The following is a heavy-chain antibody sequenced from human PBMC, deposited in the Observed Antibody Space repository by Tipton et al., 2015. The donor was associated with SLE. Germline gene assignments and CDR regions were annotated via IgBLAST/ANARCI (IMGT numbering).Heavy chain of an antibody. D-gene: IGHD1-26*01. CDR2: IRSKAYGGTT. Sequence: RSLRLSCTASGFTFGDYAMSWVRQAPGKGLEWVGFIRSKAYGGTTEYAASVKGRFTISRDDSKSIAYLQMNSLKTEDTAVYYCTRLRMVGAYDAFDIWGQGTMVTVSS. CDR1: GFTFGDYA. CDR3: TRLRMVGAYDAFDI. V-gene: IGHV3-49*04. J-gene: IGHJ3*02.